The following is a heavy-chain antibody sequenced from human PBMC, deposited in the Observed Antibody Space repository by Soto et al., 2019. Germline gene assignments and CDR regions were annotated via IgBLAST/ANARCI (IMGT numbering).Heavy chain of an antibody. CDR3: AKGLYYYDSSGYRLFDY. V-gene: IGHV3-23*01. J-gene: IGHJ4*02. Sequence: VGSLRLSCAASGFMFNNYAMSWVRQAPGKGLEWVSTVSVSGGTTYYADSLKGRFTISRDNSKKTVYLQMNRLRADDTAIYYCAKGLYYYDSSGYRLFDYWGQGTLVTVSS. D-gene: IGHD3-22*01. CDR1: GFMFNNYA. CDR2: VSVSGGTT.